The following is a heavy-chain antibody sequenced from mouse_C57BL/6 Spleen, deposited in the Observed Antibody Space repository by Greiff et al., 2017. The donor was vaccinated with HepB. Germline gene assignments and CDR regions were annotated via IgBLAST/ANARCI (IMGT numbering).Heavy chain of an antibody. Sequence: VQLQQPGAELVMPGASVKLSCKASGYTFTSYWMHWVKQRPGQGLEWIGEIDPSDSYTNYNQKFKGKSTLTVDKSSSTAYMQLSSLTSEDSAVYYCARSGVTYGSPWFAYWGQGTLVTVSA. CDR1: GYTFTSYW. CDR3: ARSGVTYGSPWFAY. D-gene: IGHD1-1*01. V-gene: IGHV1-69*01. J-gene: IGHJ3*01. CDR2: IDPSDSYT.